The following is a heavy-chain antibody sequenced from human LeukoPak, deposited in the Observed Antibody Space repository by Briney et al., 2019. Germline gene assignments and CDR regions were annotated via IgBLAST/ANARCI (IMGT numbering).Heavy chain of an antibody. D-gene: IGHD2-2*01. CDR1: GFTFSSYA. Sequence: GGSLRLSCAASGFTFSSYAMHWVRQAPGKGLEWVAVISYDGSNKYYADSVKGRFTISRDNSKNTLYLQMNSLRAEDTAVYYCARGGVVPAAIDWGAARRYYYYYGMDVWGQGTTVTVSS. J-gene: IGHJ6*02. CDR2: ISYDGSNK. CDR3: ARGGVVPAAIDWGAARRYYYYYGMDV. V-gene: IGHV3-30-3*01.